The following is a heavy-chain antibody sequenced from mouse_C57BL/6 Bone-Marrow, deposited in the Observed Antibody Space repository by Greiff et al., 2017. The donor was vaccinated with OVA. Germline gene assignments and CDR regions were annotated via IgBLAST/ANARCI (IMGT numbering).Heavy chain of an antibody. CDR2: IRSKSSNYAT. V-gene: IGHV10-3*01. D-gene: IGHD2-5*01. CDR3: VRDNEYYSNYVAWFAY. CDR1: GFTFNTYA. Sequence: EVQLVESGGGLVQPKGSLKLSCAASGFTFNTYAMHWVRQAPGKGLEWVARIRSKSSNYATYYADSVKDRFTISRDDSQSMLYLQMNNLKTEDTAMYYCVRDNEYYSNYVAWFAYWGQGTLVTVSA. J-gene: IGHJ3*01.